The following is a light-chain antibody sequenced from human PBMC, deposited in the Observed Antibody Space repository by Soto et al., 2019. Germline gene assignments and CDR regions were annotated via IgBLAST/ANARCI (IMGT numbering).Light chain of an antibody. CDR3: GTWDNSLNTYV. J-gene: IGLJ1*01. CDR1: SSNIGNTY. CDR2: DND. V-gene: IGLV1-51*01. Sequence: QSVLTQPASVSAAPGQRVTVSCSGSSSNIGNTYVSWYQQLPGTAPKLLIYDNDKRPSGILDRFSGSKSGTSATLDITGLQTGDEADYYCGTWDNSLNTYVFGSGTRSPS.